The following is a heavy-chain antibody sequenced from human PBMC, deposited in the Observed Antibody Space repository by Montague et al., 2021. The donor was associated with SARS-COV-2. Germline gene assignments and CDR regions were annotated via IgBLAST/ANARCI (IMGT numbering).Heavy chain of an antibody. D-gene: IGHD4-17*01. CDR2: INHSGST. V-gene: IGHV4-34*01. J-gene: IGHJ6*02. Sequence: SETLSLTCAVYGGSFSGYYWSWIRQPPGKGLEWIGEINHSGSTNYNPSHKSRVTISVDTSKNQFSLKLSSVTAADTAVYYCARWTTVTTFYYYYGMDVWGQGTTVTVSS. CDR1: GGSFSGYY. CDR3: ARWTTVTTFYYYYGMDV.